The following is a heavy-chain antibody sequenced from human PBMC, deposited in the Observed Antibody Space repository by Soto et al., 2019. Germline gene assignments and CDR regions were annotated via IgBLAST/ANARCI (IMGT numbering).Heavy chain of an antibody. J-gene: IGHJ6*02. Sequence: GGSLSLSCAASGLTFSSYAMNWVRQSPGKGLEWVEVISYDGTNNYYAASVKGRLTSSRDNSKNTLYLQMNSMRAEDRAVYYCARPACIAARHCHYYGMDGWGQGTTVTVAS. CDR3: ARPACIAARHCHYYGMDG. V-gene: IGHV3-30-3*01. CDR1: GLTFSSYA. D-gene: IGHD6-6*01. CDR2: ISYDGTNN.